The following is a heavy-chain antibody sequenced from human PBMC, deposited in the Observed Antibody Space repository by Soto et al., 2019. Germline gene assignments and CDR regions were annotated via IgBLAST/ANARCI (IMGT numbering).Heavy chain of an antibody. CDR2: FDPEDGET. CDR3: ARDRARARKQYGMDV. Sequence: ASVKVSCKVSGYTLTELSMHWVRQAPGKGLEWMGGFDPEDGETIYAQKCQGRVTMTEDTSRGTAYVELSRLRSEETAVYCCARDRARARKQYGMDVWGQGTTVTVSS. V-gene: IGHV1-24*01. D-gene: IGHD3-10*01. J-gene: IGHJ6*02. CDR1: GYTLTELS.